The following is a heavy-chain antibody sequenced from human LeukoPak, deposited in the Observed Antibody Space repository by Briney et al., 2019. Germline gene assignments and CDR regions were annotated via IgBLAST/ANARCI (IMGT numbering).Heavy chain of an antibody. CDR3: AKDSAL. Sequence: GGSLRLSCAASGFTFDDYAMHWVRQAPGKGLEWVSGISWNSGSIGYADSVKGRFTISRDNSKNTLDLHMYSLRAEDTAVYYCAKDSALWGQGTLVTVAS. V-gene: IGHV3-9*01. CDR1: GFTFDDYA. CDR2: ISWNSGSI. J-gene: IGHJ4*02.